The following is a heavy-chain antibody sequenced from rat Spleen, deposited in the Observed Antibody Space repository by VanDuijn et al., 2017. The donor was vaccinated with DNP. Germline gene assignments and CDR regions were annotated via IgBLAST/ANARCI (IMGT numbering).Heavy chain of an antibody. J-gene: IGHJ4*01. Sequence: QLQESGPGLVKPSQSLSLTCSVTGYSITSNYWGWIRRFPGNKMEWIGHISYSDSTRYNPSLKSRISLTRDTSKNQFFLQLNSLTTEDTATYYCARLRLEWEVRAMDAWGQGTSVTVSS. CDR1: GYSITSNY. CDR2: ISYSDST. V-gene: IGHV3-1*01. D-gene: IGHD1-1*01. CDR3: ARLRLEWEVRAMDA.